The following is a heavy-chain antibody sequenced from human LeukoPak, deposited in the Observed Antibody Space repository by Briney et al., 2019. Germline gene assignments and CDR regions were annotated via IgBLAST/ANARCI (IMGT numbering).Heavy chain of an antibody. J-gene: IGHJ3*02. V-gene: IGHV3-7*01. CDR3: ARDNDYGDYLPTAAFDI. CDR2: IKQDGSEK. D-gene: IGHD4-17*01. CDR1: GFTFSSYW. Sequence: GGSLRLSCAASGFTFSSYWMSWVRQAPGKGLEWVANIKQDGSEKYYVDSVKGRFTISRDNAKNSLYLQMNSLRAEDTAVYYCARDNDYGDYLPTAAFDIWGQGTMVTVSS.